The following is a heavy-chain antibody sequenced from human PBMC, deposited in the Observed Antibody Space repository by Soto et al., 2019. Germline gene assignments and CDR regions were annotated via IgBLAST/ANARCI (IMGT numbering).Heavy chain of an antibody. CDR3: ARRSYCSSTSCDKFFDN. J-gene: IGHJ4*02. V-gene: IGHV3-23*01. Sequence: LRLSFAVSGXIFSNYGMSWVRQAPGKGLEWVSSISESGGSTYYAGSVKGRFTLSRDNSKNTMYLQLNSLRPDDTAVYYCARRSYCSSTSCDKFFDNWGQGTLVTVSS. CDR2: ISESGGST. D-gene: IGHD2-2*02. CDR1: GXIFSNYG.